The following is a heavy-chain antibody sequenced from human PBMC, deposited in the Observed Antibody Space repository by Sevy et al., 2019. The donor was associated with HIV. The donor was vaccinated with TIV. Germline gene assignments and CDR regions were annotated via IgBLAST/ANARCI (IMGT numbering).Heavy chain of an antibody. V-gene: IGHV3-23*01. D-gene: IGHD2-8*01. CDR1: VFTFGKYS. J-gene: IGHJ4*02. Sequence: GGSLRLSCAASVFTFGKYSISWVRQPPGKGLEWVSTLSFGCGEINHADSVKGRFTISRDNSKNSLYLQMNNLRAEDTAVYYCAREGCTKPHDFWGQGTLVTV. CDR2: LSFGCGEI. CDR3: AREGCTKPHDF.